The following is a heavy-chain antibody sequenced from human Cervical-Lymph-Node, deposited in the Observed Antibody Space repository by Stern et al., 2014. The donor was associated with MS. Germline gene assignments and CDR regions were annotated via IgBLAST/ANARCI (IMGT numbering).Heavy chain of an antibody. Sequence: QVQLVQSGAEVKKPGSSVKVSCNASGGTVSSHTISWVRQAPGQGLEWKGGIIPNFGTPNYALKFQGRVTITADKSTSTAYLELNSLRSDDSAVYYCAREVTMVGFDPWGQGTLVTVSS. D-gene: IGHD3-10*02. CDR3: AREVTMVGFDP. CDR1: GGTVSSHT. V-gene: IGHV1-69*06. CDR2: IIPNFGTP. J-gene: IGHJ5*02.